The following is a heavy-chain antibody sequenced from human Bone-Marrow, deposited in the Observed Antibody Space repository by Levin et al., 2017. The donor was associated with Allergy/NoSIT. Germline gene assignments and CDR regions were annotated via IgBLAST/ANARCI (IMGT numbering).Heavy chain of an antibody. D-gene: IGHD6-19*01. Sequence: ASVKVSCKVSGYTLTQLSMQWVRQTPGKGLEWMGGFDPGDGEAIYAQKFQGRLTMTEDISTDTAYMELSSLTSEDTAVYFCATGSQWLIDIQLNYNSHGMDVWGQGTTVTVSS. CDR2: FDPGDGEA. CDR1: GYTLTQLS. V-gene: IGHV1-24*01. CDR3: ATGSQWLIDIQLNYNSHGMDV. J-gene: IGHJ6*02.